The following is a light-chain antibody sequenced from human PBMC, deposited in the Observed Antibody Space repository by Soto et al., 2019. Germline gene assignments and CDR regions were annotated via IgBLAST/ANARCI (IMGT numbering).Light chain of an antibody. CDR1: SSDVGGYDY. V-gene: IGLV2-14*01. Sequence: QSALTQPASVSGSPGQSITISCTGTSSDVGGYDYVSWYQQHPGTAPRLIIFEVTNRPSGVSNRFSGSKSGNTASLTISGLQAEDEADSYCTSYTSSSTQVLGTGTKVTVL. CDR3: TSYTSSSTQV. J-gene: IGLJ1*01. CDR2: EVT.